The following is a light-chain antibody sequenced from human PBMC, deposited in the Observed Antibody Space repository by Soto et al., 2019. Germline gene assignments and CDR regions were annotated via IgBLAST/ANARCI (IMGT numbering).Light chain of an antibody. V-gene: IGLV1-44*01. CDR2: NSN. CDR3: AAWDDSLNGLFV. Sequence: QSVLAQPPSVSGAPGQRVTISCTGSSSNIGSNIVNWYQQLPGTAPKLLIYNSNQRPSGVPDRFSGSKSGTSASLAISGLQSEDEADYYCAAWDDSLNGLFVFGTGTKVTVL. J-gene: IGLJ1*01. CDR1: SSNIGSNI.